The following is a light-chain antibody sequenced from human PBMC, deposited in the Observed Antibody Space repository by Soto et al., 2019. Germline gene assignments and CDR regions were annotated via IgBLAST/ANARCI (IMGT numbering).Light chain of an antibody. CDR3: SSYTSSSTLALYV. V-gene: IGLV2-14*01. J-gene: IGLJ1*01. Sequence: QSALTQPASVSGSPGQSITISCTGTSCDVGGYNYVSWYQQHPGKAPKLMIYDVSNRPSGVSNRFSGSKSGNTASLTISGLQAEDEADYYCSSYTSSSTLALYVFGTGTKVTVL. CDR1: SCDVGGYNY. CDR2: DVS.